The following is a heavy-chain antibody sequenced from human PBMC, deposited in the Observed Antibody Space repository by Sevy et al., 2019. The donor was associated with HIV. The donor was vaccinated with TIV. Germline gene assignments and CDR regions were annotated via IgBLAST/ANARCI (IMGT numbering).Heavy chain of an antibody. Sequence: GGSLRLSCAVSGFTFNNAWMNWVRQAPGTGLQWVGLIKSKNDGETTYYAAPVKGSFTISRVDSKNTLYLQMNSLKIEDTAAYYCATAPGYYDSAPFDYWGPGTLVTVSS. CDR2: IKSKNDGETT. V-gene: IGHV3-15*01. CDR3: ATAPGYYDSAPFDY. J-gene: IGHJ4*02. D-gene: IGHD3-22*01. CDR1: GFTFNNAW.